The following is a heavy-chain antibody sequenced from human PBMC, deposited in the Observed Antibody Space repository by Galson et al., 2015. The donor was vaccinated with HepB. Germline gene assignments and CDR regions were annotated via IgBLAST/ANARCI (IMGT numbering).Heavy chain of an antibody. CDR1: GFTFSSYA. D-gene: IGHD3-22*01. CDR2: ISGSGGST. Sequence: SLRLSCAASGFTFSSYAMSWVRQAPGKGLEWVSAISGSGGSTYYADSVKGRFTISRDNSKNTLYLQMNSLRAEDTAVYYCATTHYYDSSGYLTYWGQGTLVTVSS. CDR3: ATTHYYDSSGYLTY. V-gene: IGHV3-23*01. J-gene: IGHJ4*02.